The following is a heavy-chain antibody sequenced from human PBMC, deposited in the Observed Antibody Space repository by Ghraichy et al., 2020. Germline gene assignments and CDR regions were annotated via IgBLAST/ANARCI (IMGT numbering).Heavy chain of an antibody. V-gene: IGHV4-59*01. D-gene: IGHD5-12*01. CDR3: ARASYSGYEFDS. Sequence: SETLSLTCSVSGGSISSYYWHWIRQPPGKGLEWTGYSYYSGSTNYNPSLKSRATISVDTSKNQFSLKLTSVTAADTAVYYCARASYSGYEFDSWGQGTLVTVSS. CDR2: SYYSGST. CDR1: GGSISSYY. J-gene: IGHJ4*02.